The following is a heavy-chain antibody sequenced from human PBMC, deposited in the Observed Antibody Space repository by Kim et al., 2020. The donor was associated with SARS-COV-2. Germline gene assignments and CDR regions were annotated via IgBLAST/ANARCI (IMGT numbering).Heavy chain of an antibody. Sequence: GGSLRLSCAASGFTFSSYSMNWVRQAPGKGLEWVSSISSSSSYIYYADSVKGRFTISRDNAKNSLYLQMNSLRAEDTAVYYCARNFPPQFIAAAVPYWYFDLWGRGTLITVSS. CDR1: GFTFSSYS. D-gene: IGHD6-13*01. V-gene: IGHV3-21*01. CDR3: ARNFPPQFIAAAVPYWYFDL. CDR2: ISSSSSYI. J-gene: IGHJ2*01.